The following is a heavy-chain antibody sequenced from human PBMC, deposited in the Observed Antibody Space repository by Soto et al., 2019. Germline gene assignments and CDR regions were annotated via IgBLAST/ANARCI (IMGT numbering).Heavy chain of an antibody. J-gene: IGHJ6*02. CDR1: GFTFSSYE. Sequence: EVQLVESGGGLVQPGGSLRLSCAASGFTFSSYEMNWVRQAPGKGLEWVSYISSSGSTIYYADSVKGRFTISRDNAKNSLYLQMNSLRAEDTAVYYCAREGSSSAPYYYYYGMDVWGQGTTVTVSS. CDR2: ISSSGSTI. V-gene: IGHV3-48*03. CDR3: AREGSSSAPYYYYYGMDV. D-gene: IGHD6-6*01.